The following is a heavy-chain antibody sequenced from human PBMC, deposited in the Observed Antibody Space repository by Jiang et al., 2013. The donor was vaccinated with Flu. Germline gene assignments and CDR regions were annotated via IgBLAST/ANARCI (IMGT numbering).Heavy chain of an antibody. J-gene: IGHJ3*02. D-gene: IGHD2-15*01. CDR3: ARGRGDIVVVVAALASAFDI. V-gene: IGHV3-30*01. CDR2: ISYDGSNK. Sequence: SLRLSCAASGFTFSSYAMHWVRQAPGKGLEWVAVISYDGSNKYYADSVKGRFTISRDNSKNTLYLQMNSLRAEDTAVYYCARGRGDIVVVVAALASAFDIWGQGTMVTVSS. CDR1: GFTFSSYA.